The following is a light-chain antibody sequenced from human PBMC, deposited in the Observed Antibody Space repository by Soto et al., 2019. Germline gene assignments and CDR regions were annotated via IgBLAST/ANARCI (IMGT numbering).Light chain of an antibody. CDR1: QTLSSSF. Sequence: EIVCTQXXXTXXFXPXARATLSRSASQTLSSSFIAWYQQKPGQAPRLLIYDTSSRATGVPDRYSASGSGTDFTLTISRLEPEDFAVFFCQQYGTSEIIFGQGTRLEIK. CDR3: QQYGTSEII. V-gene: IGKV3-20*01. CDR2: DTS. J-gene: IGKJ5*01.